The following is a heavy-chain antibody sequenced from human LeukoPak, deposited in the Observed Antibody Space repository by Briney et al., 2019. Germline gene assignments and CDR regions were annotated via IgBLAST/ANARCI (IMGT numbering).Heavy chain of an antibody. D-gene: IGHD1-26*01. CDR1: GFTFSNAW. CDR2: ITGSGGST. Sequence: PGGSLRLSCAASGFTFSNAWMSWVRQAPGSGLEWVSGITGSGGSTYYADSVKGRFTISRDNSKNTLYLQMNSLRAEDTAVYYCAKGNWGERLDWYFDLWGRGTLVTVSS. J-gene: IGHJ2*01. V-gene: IGHV3-23*01. CDR3: AKGNWGERLDWYFDL.